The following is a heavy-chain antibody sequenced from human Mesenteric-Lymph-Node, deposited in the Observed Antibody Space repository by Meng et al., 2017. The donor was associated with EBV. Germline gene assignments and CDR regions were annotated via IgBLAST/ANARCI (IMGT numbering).Heavy chain of an antibody. CDR2: ITASSSYI. Sequence: VLWVGSCDGLFKQGACWGPSCADSVFTCGASSMTWVRQSPGKGKEWVSSITASSSYIYYADSVMGRFTSSRDNAKNSLYLQMNSLRAEDTAVYYCARGGGGLVSYFDDWGQGTLVTVSS. D-gene: IGHD3-10*01. CDR3: ARGGGGLVSYFDD. J-gene: IGHJ4*02. V-gene: IGHV3-21*01. CDR1: VFTCGASS.